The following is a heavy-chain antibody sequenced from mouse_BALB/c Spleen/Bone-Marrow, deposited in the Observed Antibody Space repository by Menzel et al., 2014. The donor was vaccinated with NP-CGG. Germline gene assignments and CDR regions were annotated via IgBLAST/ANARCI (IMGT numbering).Heavy chain of an antibody. V-gene: IGHV1-37*01. CDR1: GYSFTGFF. CDR3: GRRDSSYLLCFDV. CDR2: INPYSGDT. Sequence: VQLKESGPELVKPGASVKISCKASGYSFTGFFMNWVKQSHGKSLEWIGRINPYSGDTFYNQKFKDKATLTVDKSSNTAHMELLSLTSEDSAVYYCGRRDSSYLLCFDVWGAGTTVTVAS. J-gene: IGHJ1*01. D-gene: IGHD1-1*01.